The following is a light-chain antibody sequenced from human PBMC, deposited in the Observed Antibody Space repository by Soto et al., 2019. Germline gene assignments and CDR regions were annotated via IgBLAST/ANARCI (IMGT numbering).Light chain of an antibody. CDR3: QQYDTFPRP. CDR1: QGINNY. Sequence: DIQMTQSPSSLSASVGDRVTITCRASQGINNYVAWFQQKPGRAPKSLIYATYNLQSGVPSKFSASGSGTEFTLTISSLQPEDFATYYCQQYDTFPRPFGQGTKVEI. V-gene: IGKV1-16*02. CDR2: ATY. J-gene: IGKJ1*01.